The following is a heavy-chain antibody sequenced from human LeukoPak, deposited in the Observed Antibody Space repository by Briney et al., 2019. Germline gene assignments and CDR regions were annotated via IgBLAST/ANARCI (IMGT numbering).Heavy chain of an antibody. CDR2: IYYSGST. D-gene: IGHD2-2*01. CDR1: GGSISSTSYY. Sequence: SEALSLTCTVSGGSISSTSYYWGWIRQPPGKGLEWIGTIYYSGSTYYNPSLKSRVTISVDRSKNQFSLKLSSVTAADTAVYYCARVGVPAGDAFDIWGQGTMVTVSS. CDR3: ARVGVPAGDAFDI. V-gene: IGHV4-39*07. J-gene: IGHJ3*02.